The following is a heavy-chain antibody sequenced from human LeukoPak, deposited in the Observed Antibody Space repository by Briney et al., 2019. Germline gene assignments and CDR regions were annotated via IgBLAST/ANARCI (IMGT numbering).Heavy chain of an antibody. CDR2: IIPIFGTA. Sequence: SVKVSCKASGGTFSSYAISWVRQAPGQGLEWMGGIIPIFGTANYAQKFQGRVTITTDESTSTAYMELSSLRSEDTAVYYCARAGVPAVSVAWSDPWGQGTLVTVSS. D-gene: IGHD2-2*01. CDR1: GGTFSSYA. V-gene: IGHV1-69*05. CDR3: ARAGVPAVSVAWSDP. J-gene: IGHJ5*02.